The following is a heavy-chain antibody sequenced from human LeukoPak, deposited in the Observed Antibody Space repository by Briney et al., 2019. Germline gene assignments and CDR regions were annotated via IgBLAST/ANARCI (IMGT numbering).Heavy chain of an antibody. CDR1: GFMFSSNW. J-gene: IGHJ6*02. D-gene: IGHD3-3*01. Sequence: HPGRSLRLSCAASGFMFSSNWMSWVRLAPGKGLEWVANIKEDGTETYYVDSVKGRFTISRDNSKNTLFLQMNSLRVEDTAPYYCAKSVAIYFYYGLDVWGQGTTVTVSS. CDR2: IKEDGTET. V-gene: IGHV3-7*03. CDR3: AKSVAIYFYYGLDV.